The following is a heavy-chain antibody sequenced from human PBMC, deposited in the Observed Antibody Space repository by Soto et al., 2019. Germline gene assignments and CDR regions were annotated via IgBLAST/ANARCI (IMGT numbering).Heavy chain of an antibody. CDR2: ISAHNGNT. D-gene: IGHD1-1*01. Sequence: QVHLVQSGAEVKKPGASVKVSCKASGYTFTSYGITWVRQAPGQGLEWMGWISAHNGNTDYAQKLQGRVIVTRDTSTSTASVELRGLRSDDTAVYYCARGRYGDYWGQGALVTVSS. J-gene: IGHJ4*02. CDR1: GYTFTSYG. V-gene: IGHV1-18*01. CDR3: ARGRYGDY.